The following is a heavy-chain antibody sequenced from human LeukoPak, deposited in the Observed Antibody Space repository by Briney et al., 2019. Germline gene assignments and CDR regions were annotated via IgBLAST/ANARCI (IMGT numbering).Heavy chain of an antibody. CDR2: INPDTEDS. CDR1: GFDFRDYF. D-gene: IGHD2-2*01. Sequence: ASVKVSCKASGFDFRDYFIHWVRQAPGEGLEWMGSINPDTEDSKIAQQFQGRVTMTRDTSISTAYMELSRLRSDDTAVYYCARSVGGRGYCSSTSCGTYYYYYMDVWGKETTVTISS. J-gene: IGHJ6*03. CDR3: ARSVGGRGYCSSTSCGTYYYYYMDV. V-gene: IGHV1-2*02.